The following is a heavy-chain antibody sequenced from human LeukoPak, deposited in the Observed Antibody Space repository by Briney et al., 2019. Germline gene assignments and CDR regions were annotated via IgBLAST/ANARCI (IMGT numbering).Heavy chain of an antibody. V-gene: IGHV4-4*07. CDR2: FYTSGSP. CDR3: ARETYMVRGVPRD. J-gene: IGHJ4*02. CDR1: GGYIGSYF. D-gene: IGHD3-10*01. Sequence: SETLSLTCSVSGGYIGSYFWTWIRQPAGKELEWIGRFYTSGSPNYNPSLKSRVTISVDTSKNQFSLKLSSVTAADTAVYYCARETYMVRGVPRDWGQGTLVTVSS.